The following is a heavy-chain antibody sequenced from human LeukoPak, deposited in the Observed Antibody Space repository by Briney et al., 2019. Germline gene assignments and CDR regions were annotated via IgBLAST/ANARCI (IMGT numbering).Heavy chain of an antibody. J-gene: IGHJ4*02. V-gene: IGHV3-48*04. D-gene: IGHD1-26*01. Sequence: GGSLRLSCAASGFTFSLYSMNWVRKAPGKGLEWVSHITRSSTTIYYADSVEGRFTVSRDNAKNSLYLQMNSLRAEDTAVYYCARASGSYYSYYFDYWGQGTLVTVSS. CDR1: GFTFSLYS. CDR2: ITRSSTTI. CDR3: ARASGSYYSYYFDY.